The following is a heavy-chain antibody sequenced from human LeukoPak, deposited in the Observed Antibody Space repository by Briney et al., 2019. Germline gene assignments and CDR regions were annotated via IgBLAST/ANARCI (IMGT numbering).Heavy chain of an antibody. D-gene: IGHD3-22*01. CDR3: AKDGAKDDRTGSLGHYFDY. J-gene: IGHJ4*02. CDR2: ISGSSGNA. CDR1: GFTFSSYA. Sequence: PGGSLRLSCAASGFTFSSYAMNWVRQVPEKGLEWVSAISGSSGNANYADSVKGRSTVSRDNSKNTLYLQMISLRAEDTALYYCAKDGAKDDRTGSLGHYFDYWGQGILVIVSS. V-gene: IGHV3-23*01.